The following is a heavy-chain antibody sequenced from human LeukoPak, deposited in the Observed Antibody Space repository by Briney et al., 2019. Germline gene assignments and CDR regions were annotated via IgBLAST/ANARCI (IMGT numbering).Heavy chain of an antibody. CDR2: INPSGGST. CDR1: GYSFTIYY. D-gene: IGHD1-26*01. V-gene: IGHV1-46*01. J-gene: IGHJ4*02. Sequence: GASVKISCKAFGYSFTIYYMHWVRQAPGQGLEWMGIINPSGGSTSYTQKFQGRLTMTRDTSTSTVYMELSSLRSEDTAVYYCASGSGSYSSYWGQGTLVTVSS. CDR3: ASGSGSYSSY.